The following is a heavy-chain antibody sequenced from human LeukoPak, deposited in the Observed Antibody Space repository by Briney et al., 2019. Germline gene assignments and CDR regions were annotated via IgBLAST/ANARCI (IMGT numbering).Heavy chain of an antibody. J-gene: IGHJ4*02. CDR2: ISGSGGST. CDR3: AKDDVLLYYYDSSGYYY. CDR1: GFTFSSYA. V-gene: IGHV3-23*01. D-gene: IGHD3-22*01. Sequence: PGGSLRLSCAASGFTFSSYAMSWVRQAPGKGLEWVSAISGSGGSTYYADSVKGRFTISSDNSKNTLYLQMNSLRAEDTAVYYCAKDDVLLYYYDSSGYYYWGQGTLVTVSS.